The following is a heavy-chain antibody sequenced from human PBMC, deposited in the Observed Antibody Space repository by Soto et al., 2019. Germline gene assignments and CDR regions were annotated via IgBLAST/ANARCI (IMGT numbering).Heavy chain of an antibody. CDR2: IIPFYGAT. Sequence: QVQLVQSGAEVKKPGSSVKVSCTASGDTFSSYGLNWVRQAPLQGLEWLRGIIPFYGATNYAQKFQGRVTIAEHESTRTAYMELSSMRSGDTAVYSCACGDYDSSADLRVGAFDIWGQGSMVTVSS. V-gene: IGHV1-69*01. J-gene: IGHJ3*02. D-gene: IGHD3-22*01. CDR1: GDTFSSYG. CDR3: ACGDYDSSADLRVGAFDI.